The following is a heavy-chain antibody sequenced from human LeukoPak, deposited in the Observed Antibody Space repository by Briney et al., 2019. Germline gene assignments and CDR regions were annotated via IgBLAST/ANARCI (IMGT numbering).Heavy chain of an antibody. Sequence: SETLSLTCTVSGGSISSSSYYWGWIRQPPGKGLEWIGSIYYSGSTYYNPSLKSRVTISVDTSKNQFSLKLSSVTAADTAVYYCARGRVVVDDAFDIWGQGTMVTVSS. V-gene: IGHV4-39*07. CDR3: ARGRVVVDDAFDI. D-gene: IGHD2-15*01. J-gene: IGHJ3*02. CDR1: GGSISSSSYY. CDR2: IYYSGST.